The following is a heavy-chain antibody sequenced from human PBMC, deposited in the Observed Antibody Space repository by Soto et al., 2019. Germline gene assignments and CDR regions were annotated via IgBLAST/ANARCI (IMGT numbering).Heavy chain of an antibody. CDR2: IIPILGIT. CDR1: GGTFSSYT. J-gene: IGHJ4*02. V-gene: IGHV1-69*02. D-gene: IGHD3-10*01. CDR3: ARYYNSGSYPFDY. Sequence: QVQLVHSGAEVKKPGSSVTVSCKASGGTFSSYTLSWVRQAPGQGLEWMGRIIPILGITNYAQKFQGRVTITADKSTSTTYMELSSLRSEDTAVYYCARYYNSGSYPFDYWGQGTLVTVSS.